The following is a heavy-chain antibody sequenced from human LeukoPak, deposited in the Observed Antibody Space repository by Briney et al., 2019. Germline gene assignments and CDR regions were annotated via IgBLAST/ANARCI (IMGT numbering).Heavy chain of an antibody. CDR1: GFTFDDYG. D-gene: IGHD1-14*01. V-gene: IGHV3-20*01. J-gene: IGHJ5*01. CDR2: INWNGGST. CDR3: ARNLYSNSFDY. Sequence: RPGGSLRLSCAASGFTFDDYGMGWVRQAPGKGLEWVSGINWNGGSTGYADSVKGRFTISRDNAKNSLYLQMNSLRAEDTALYHCARNLYSNSFDYWGQGTLVTVSS.